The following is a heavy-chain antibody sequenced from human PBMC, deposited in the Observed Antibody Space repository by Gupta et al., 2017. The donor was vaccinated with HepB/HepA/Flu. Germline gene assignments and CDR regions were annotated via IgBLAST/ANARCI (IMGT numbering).Heavy chain of an antibody. CDR1: EFSFGDYY. Sequence: QVQQVRSGPEVNKPRPSVKVTFNASEFSFGDYYLHWVRQPAGQGLEWMGWITPNSGGTNYAHKFQGWVTIIRDTSSNTAYMALSSLRSDDTAVYYCARAPPCRGFGASNAYDSLDFWGQGTWVTVSS. D-gene: IGHD3-10*01. V-gene: IGHV1-2*04. CDR3: ARAPPCRGFGASNAYDSLDF. CDR2: ITPNSGGT. J-gene: IGHJ3*01.